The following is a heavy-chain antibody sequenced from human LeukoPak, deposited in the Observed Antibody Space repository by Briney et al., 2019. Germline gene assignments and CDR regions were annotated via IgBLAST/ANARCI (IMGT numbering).Heavy chain of an antibody. CDR2: IYHSGST. CDR3: ARNAGNSDVDY. Sequence: SGTLSLTCAVSGGAIASSYWWTWVRQPPGKGLEWIGEIYHSGSTNYNPSLRSRVTISVDKSDNQFSLKLNSMTAADTAVYYCARNAGNSDVDYWGQGTLVTVSS. J-gene: IGHJ4*02. D-gene: IGHD4-23*01. CDR1: GGAIASSYW. V-gene: IGHV4-4*02.